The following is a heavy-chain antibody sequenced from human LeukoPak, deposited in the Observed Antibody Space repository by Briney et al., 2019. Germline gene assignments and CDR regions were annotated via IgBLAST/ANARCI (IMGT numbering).Heavy chain of an antibody. CDR1: GGSFSGYY. CDR2: INHSGST. Sequence: SETLSLTCAVYGGSFSGYYWSRIRQPPGKGLEWIGEINHSGSTNYNPSLKSRVTISVDTSKNQFSLKLSSVTAADTAVYYCARDRYSGSYYYLDYWGQGTLVTVSS. V-gene: IGHV4-34*01. J-gene: IGHJ4*02. D-gene: IGHD1-26*01. CDR3: ARDRYSGSYYYLDY.